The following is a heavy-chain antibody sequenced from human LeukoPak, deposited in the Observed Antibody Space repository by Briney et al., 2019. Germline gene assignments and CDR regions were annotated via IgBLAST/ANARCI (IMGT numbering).Heavy chain of an antibody. CDR3: ATDYDSSGYYYPAFDY. J-gene: IGHJ4*02. V-gene: IGHV3-23*01. CDR2: ISGSGGST. Sequence: GGSLRLSCAASGFTFSSYAMSWVRQAPGKGLEWVSAISGSGGSTYYADSVKGRFTISRDNSKNTLYLQMNSLRAEDTAVYYCATDYDSSGYYYPAFDYWGQGTLVTVSS. CDR1: GFTFSSYA. D-gene: IGHD3-22*01.